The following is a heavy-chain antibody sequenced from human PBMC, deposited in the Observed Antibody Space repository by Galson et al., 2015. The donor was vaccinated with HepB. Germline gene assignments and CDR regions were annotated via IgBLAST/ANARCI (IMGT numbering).Heavy chain of an antibody. CDR2: IYHSGST. Sequence: TLSLTCAVSGGSISSGGYSWSWIRQPPGKGLEWIGYIYHSGSTYYNPSLKSRVTISVDRSKSQFSLKLSSVTAADTAVYYCARSPLEWLLYPSCWFDPWGQGTLVTVSS. V-gene: IGHV4-30-2*01. CDR3: ARSPLEWLLYPSCWFDP. J-gene: IGHJ5*02. CDR1: GGSISSGGYS. D-gene: IGHD3-3*01.